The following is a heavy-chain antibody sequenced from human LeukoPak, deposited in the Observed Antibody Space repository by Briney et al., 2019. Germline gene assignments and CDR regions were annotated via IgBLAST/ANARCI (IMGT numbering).Heavy chain of an antibody. Sequence: SETLSLTCTVSGGSISSYYWSWIRQPPGKGLEWIGYIYYSGSTNYNPSLKSRVTISVDTSKNQFSLKLSSVTAADTAVCYCARESSFWSGYYTGHDAFDIWGQGTMVTVSS. J-gene: IGHJ3*02. CDR1: GGSISSYY. CDR3: ARESSFWSGYYTGHDAFDI. D-gene: IGHD3-3*01. V-gene: IGHV4-59*01. CDR2: IYYSGST.